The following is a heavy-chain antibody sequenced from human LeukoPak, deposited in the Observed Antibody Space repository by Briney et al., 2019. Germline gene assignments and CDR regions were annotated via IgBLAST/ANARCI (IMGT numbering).Heavy chain of an antibody. J-gene: IGHJ6*01. CDR2: ISHYGSNK. Sequence: GFSVTVSCQASGFTFSSYCMHWVRQAPGQGLEWVAVISHYGSNKHYAHSVQGRFTISSDNSKNTVYPEMHRLSAEDTAVYYCSRYGSGSYYNVARYYYDVMDVWGQGATVTVSS. D-gene: IGHD3-10*01. CDR1: GFTFSSYC. V-gene: IGHV3-30*03. CDR3: SRYGSGSYYNVARYYYDVMDV.